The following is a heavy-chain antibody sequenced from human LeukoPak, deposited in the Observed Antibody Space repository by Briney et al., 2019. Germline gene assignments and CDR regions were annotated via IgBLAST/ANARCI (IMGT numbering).Heavy chain of an antibody. CDR2: ISGSGGST. J-gene: IGHJ3*02. V-gene: IGHV3-23*01. D-gene: IGHD3-10*01. CDR3: AKDGRGDDVFDI. CDR1: GFTFSSYA. Sequence: PGGSLRLSCAASGFTFSSYAMNWVRQAPGKGLEWVSTISGSGGSTYYADSVKGRFTISRDNSKNTLYLQMNSLRAEDTAVYYCAKDGRGDDVFDIWGQGTMVTVSS.